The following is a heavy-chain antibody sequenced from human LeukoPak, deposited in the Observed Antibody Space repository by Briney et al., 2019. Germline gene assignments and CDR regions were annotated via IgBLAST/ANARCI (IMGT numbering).Heavy chain of an antibody. CDR2: INHSGST. CDR3: ARGKVVRGVIIGGFDY. Sequence: SETLSLTCAVYGGSFSGYYWSWIRQPPGKGLEWIGEINHSGSTNYNPSLKSRVTISVDKSKNQFSLKLSSVTAADTAVYYCARGKVVRGVIIGGFDYWGQGTLVTVSS. D-gene: IGHD3-10*01. J-gene: IGHJ4*02. CDR1: GGSFSGYY. V-gene: IGHV4-34*01.